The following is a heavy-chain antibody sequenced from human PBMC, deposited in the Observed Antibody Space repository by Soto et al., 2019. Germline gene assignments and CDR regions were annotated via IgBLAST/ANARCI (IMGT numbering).Heavy chain of an antibody. CDR1: AFSLSTGGVG. D-gene: IGHD2-21*02. V-gene: IGHV2-5*02. Sequence: QITLKESGPTLVKPTQTLTLTCTFSAFSLSTGGVGVGWIRQPPGTALEWLALIYWDDDKRYSPSLRSRLTITKDTSKNQVVLTMTNMDPVDTATYYCIQSRCGGDCLQSYASYYYYGMEVWGQGTTVTVSS. J-gene: IGHJ6*02. CDR3: IQSRCGGDCLQSYASYYYYGMEV. CDR2: IYWDDDK.